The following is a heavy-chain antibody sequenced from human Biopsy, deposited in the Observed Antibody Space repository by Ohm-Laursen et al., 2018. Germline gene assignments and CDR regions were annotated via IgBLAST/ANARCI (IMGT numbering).Heavy chain of an antibody. Sequence: SETLSLTCTVSGGSISSDYWSWIRQTPGKGLEWIGYIYYSGSTNYNPSLKSRVTISVDTPKNQFSLRLTSVTAADTAVYYCARVGRAAPFDSWGQGTLVTVSS. D-gene: IGHD6-13*01. CDR2: IYYSGST. J-gene: IGHJ4*02. CDR3: ARVGRAAPFDS. CDR1: GGSISSDY. V-gene: IGHV4-59*08.